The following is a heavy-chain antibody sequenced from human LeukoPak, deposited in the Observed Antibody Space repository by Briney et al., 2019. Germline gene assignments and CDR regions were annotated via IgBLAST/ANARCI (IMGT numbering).Heavy chain of an antibody. D-gene: IGHD3-10*01. CDR3: ARLPMVRGVTREYRFDP. V-gene: IGHV5-51*01. Sequence: GESLKISCKGSGYSFTSYWIGWVRQMPGKGLEWMGIIYSGDSDTRYSPSFQGQVTISADKSISTAYLQWSSLKASDTAMYYCARLPMVRGVTREYRFDPWGQGTLVTVSS. J-gene: IGHJ5*02. CDR2: IYSGDSDT. CDR1: GYSFTSYW.